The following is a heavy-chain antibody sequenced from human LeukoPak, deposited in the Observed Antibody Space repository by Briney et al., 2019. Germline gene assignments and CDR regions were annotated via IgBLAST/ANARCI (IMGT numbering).Heavy chain of an antibody. CDR3: ARSRAVAGDYYYYYYMDV. D-gene: IGHD6-19*01. CDR2: IYYSGST. Sequence: PSQTLSLTCTVSGDSINNSYWTWIRQPPGKGLEWIGHIYYSGSTNYSPSLKSRVTISVDTSKNQFSLKLSSVTAADTAVYYCARSRAVAGDYYYYYYMDVWGKGTTVTVSS. J-gene: IGHJ6*03. CDR1: GDSINNSY. V-gene: IGHV4-59*01.